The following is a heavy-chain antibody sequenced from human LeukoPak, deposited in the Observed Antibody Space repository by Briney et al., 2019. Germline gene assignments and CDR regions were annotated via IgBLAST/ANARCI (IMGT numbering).Heavy chain of an antibody. J-gene: IGHJ4*02. V-gene: IGHV4-39*01. CDR2: IYYSGST. CDR1: GSSISSSSYY. D-gene: IGHD3-22*01. CDR3: ARRGTSYYYDSSAIPPFDY. Sequence: SETLSLTCTVSGSSISSSSYYWGWIRQPPGTGLEWIGSIYYSGSTYYNPSLKSRVTISVDTSKNQFSLKLSSVTAADTAVYYCARRGTSYYYDSSAIPPFDYWGQGTLVTVSS.